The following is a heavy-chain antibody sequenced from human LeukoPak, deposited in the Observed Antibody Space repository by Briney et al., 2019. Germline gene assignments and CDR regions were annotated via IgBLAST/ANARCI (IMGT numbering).Heavy chain of an antibody. Sequence: GASVKVSCKASGGTFSSYAISWVRQAPGQGLEWMGRIIPILGIANYAQKFQGRVTITADKSTSTAYMELSSLRSEDTAVYYCARGGYRDAFDIWGQGTMVTVSS. CDR2: IIPILGIA. D-gene: IGHD3-16*02. V-gene: IGHV1-69*04. CDR1: GGTFSSYA. J-gene: IGHJ3*02. CDR3: ARGGYRDAFDI.